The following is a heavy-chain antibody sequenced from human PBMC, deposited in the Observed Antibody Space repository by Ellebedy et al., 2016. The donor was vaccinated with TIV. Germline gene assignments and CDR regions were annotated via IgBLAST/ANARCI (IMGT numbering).Heavy chain of an antibody. Sequence: GESLKISCAASGFSFSRYAMSWVRQAPGKGLVWVSGIFGSGGGISYADSVKGRFTISRDNSKSMVHLQMNSLRPEDTAVYYCAKDRTSGDGYWVFDQWGQGTLVTVSS. D-gene: IGHD5-18*01. CDR3: AKDRTSGDGYWVFDQ. CDR1: GFSFSRYA. V-gene: IGHV3-23*01. CDR2: IFGSGGGI. J-gene: IGHJ4*02.